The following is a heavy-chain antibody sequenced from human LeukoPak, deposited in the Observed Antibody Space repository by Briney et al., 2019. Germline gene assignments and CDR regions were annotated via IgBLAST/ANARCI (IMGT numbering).Heavy chain of an antibody. J-gene: IGHJ4*02. CDR2: IYYSGST. CDR3: ARPRYSSSWYYFDY. CDR1: GGSISSSSYY. Sequence: PPETLSLTCTVSGGSISSSSYYWGWIRQPPGKGLEWIGSIYYSGSTYYNPSLKSRVTISVDTSKNQFSLKLSSVTAADTAVYYCARPRYSSSWYYFDYWGQGTLVTVSS. V-gene: IGHV4-39*07. D-gene: IGHD6-13*01.